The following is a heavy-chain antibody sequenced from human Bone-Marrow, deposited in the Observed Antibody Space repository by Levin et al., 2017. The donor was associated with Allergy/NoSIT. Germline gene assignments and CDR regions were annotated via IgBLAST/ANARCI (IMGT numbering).Heavy chain of an antibody. V-gene: IGHV3-30-3*01. CDR1: GFTFSSYA. CDR3: ARADIVATIREIDY. D-gene: IGHD5-12*01. Sequence: GGSLRLSCAASGFTFSSYAMHWVRQAPGKGLEWVAVISYDGSNKYYADSVKGRFTISRDNSKNTLYLQMNSLRAEDTAVYYCARADIVATIREIDYWGQGTLVTVSS. CDR2: ISYDGSNK. J-gene: IGHJ4*02.